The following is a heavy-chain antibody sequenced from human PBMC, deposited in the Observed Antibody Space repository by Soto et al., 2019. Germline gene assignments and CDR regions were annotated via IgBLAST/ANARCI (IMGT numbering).Heavy chain of an antibody. V-gene: IGHV1-69*01. CDR2: IIPIFGTA. D-gene: IGHD6-13*01. CDR3: ASIAAAGPDYYYYGMDV. Sequence: VQVVQSGAEVNKPGSSVKVSCKASRGSFSSYAISWVRQAHGQGREWMGGIIPIFGTANYAQKFQGRVTITADESTSTAYIELSSLRTEDTAVYYCASIAAAGPDYYYYGMDVWGQGTTVTVSS. J-gene: IGHJ6*02. CDR1: RGSFSSYA.